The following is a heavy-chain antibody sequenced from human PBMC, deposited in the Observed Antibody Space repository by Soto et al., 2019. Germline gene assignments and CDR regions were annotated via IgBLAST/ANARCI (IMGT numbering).Heavy chain of an antibody. V-gene: IGHV3-74*01. CDR1: GYKFISHS. CDR3: ARYPQVDMTTVTTGAFDI. CDR2: INSDGSST. D-gene: IGHD4-17*01. Sequence: SCKSSGYKFISHSITWVRQAPGKGLVWVSRINSDGSSTSYADSVKGRFTISRDNAKNTLYLQMNSLRAEDTAVYYCARYPQVDMTTVTTGAFDIWGQGTMVTVSS. J-gene: IGHJ3*02.